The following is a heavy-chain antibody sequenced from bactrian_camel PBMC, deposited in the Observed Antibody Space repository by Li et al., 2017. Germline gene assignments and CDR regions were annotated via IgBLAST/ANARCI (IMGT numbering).Heavy chain of an antibody. CDR2: IYLRRGGT. J-gene: IGHJ4*01. D-gene: IGHD5*01. Sequence: HVQLVESGGGSVQAGGSLTLSCAAGRYTYERNCMGWFRQTPGQEREGVGVIYLRRGGTYYAASVKGRFAISQDNAKNTVYLQMNRLQPEDTGVYYCANVPPTSLAVGLGARGQGTQVTVSS. CDR1: RYTYERNC. V-gene: IGHV3S1*01.